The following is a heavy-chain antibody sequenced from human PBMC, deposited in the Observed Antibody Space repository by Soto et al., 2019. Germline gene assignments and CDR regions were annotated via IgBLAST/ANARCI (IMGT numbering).Heavy chain of an antibody. Sequence: GGSLRLSCAASGFTFSSYAMSWVRQAPGKGLECVSAISGSGGSTYYADSVKGRFTISRDNSKYTLYLQMPRLRAEDTAVYYCAKDPGYRSRWYSRYYYGMDVWGQGTTVTVSS. CDR2: ISGSGGST. CDR3: AKDPGYRSRWYSRYYYGMDV. CDR1: GFTFSSYA. V-gene: IGHV3-23*01. D-gene: IGHD6-13*01. J-gene: IGHJ6*02.